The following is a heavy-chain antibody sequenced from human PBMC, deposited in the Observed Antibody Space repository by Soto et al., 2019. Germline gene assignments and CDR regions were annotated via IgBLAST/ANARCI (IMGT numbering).Heavy chain of an antibody. J-gene: IGHJ4*02. CDR2: VYSSGTT. CDR3: ARDIGSYAYGEGY. Sequence: SETLSLTCSVSGGSINSYWWSWIRQPAGKGLEWIGRVYSSGTTDYNPSLNSRATLSVETSKNQFSLKLSSVTAADTAVFYCARDIGSYAYGEGYWGQGIQVTVSS. CDR1: GGSINSYW. V-gene: IGHV4-4*07. D-gene: IGHD3-10*01.